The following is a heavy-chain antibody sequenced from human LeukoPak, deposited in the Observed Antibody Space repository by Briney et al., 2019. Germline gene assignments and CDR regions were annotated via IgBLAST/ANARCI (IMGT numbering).Heavy chain of an antibody. Sequence: PSETLSLTCAVYGGFFSGYYWRWIRQLPGKGLEWIGEINHSGSTNYNPSLKSRVTISVDTSKNQFSLKLSSVTAADTAVYYCASCFWSPYYYYGMDVWGQGTTVTVSS. CDR3: ASCFWSPYYYYGMDV. J-gene: IGHJ6*02. D-gene: IGHD3-3*01. V-gene: IGHV4-34*01. CDR2: INHSGST. CDR1: GGFFSGYY.